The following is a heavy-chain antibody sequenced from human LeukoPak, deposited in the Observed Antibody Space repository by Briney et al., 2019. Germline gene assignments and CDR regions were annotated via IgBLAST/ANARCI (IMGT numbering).Heavy chain of an antibody. J-gene: IGHJ4*02. CDR2: INPNSGGT. Sequence: ASVKVSCKASGYTFTGYYMHWVRQAPGQGLEWMGRINPNSGGTNYAQKFQGRVTMTRDTSISTAYMELSRLRSDDTAVYYCARDFFRYSSSWYDFRPRTLSYFDYWAREPWSPSPQ. CDR3: ARDFFRYSSSWYDFRPRTLSYFDY. V-gene: IGHV1-2*06. CDR1: GYTFTGYY. D-gene: IGHD6-13*01.